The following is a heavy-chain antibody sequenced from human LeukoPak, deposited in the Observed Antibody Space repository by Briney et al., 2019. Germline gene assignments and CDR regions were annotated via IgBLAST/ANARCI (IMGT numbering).Heavy chain of an antibody. Sequence: SETLSLTCTVSGGSISSYYWSWIRQPAGKGLEWIGRIYTSGSTNYNPSLKSRVTMSVDTSKNQFSLKLSSVTAADTAVYYCARDLYTWELLRAPDYYYYGMDVWGQGTTVTVSS. D-gene: IGHD1-26*01. CDR3: ARDLYTWELLRAPDYYYYGMDV. V-gene: IGHV4-4*07. CDR2: IYTSGST. CDR1: GGSISSYY. J-gene: IGHJ6*02.